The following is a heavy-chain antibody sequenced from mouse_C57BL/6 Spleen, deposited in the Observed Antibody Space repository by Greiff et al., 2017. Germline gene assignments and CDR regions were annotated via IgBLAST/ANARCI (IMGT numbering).Heavy chain of an antibody. V-gene: IGHV1-54*01. Sequence: VQLQQSGAELVRPGTSVKVSCKASGYAFTNYLIEWVKQRPGQGLEWIGVINPGSGGTYYNEKFKGKATLPADKSSSTAYMQLSSLTSEGAPIYFCARCLDYGSSSHWYFDVWGSGNTVTVS. CDR1: GYAFTNYL. CDR2: INPGSGGT. J-gene: IGHJ1*01. CDR3: ARCLDYGSSSHWYFDV. D-gene: IGHD1-1*01.